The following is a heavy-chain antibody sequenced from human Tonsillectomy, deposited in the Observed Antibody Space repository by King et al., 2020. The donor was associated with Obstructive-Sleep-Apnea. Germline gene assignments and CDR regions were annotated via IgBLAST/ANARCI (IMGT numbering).Heavy chain of an antibody. D-gene: IGHD6-13*01. Sequence: VQLVQSGTEVKKPGASVKVSCKVSGYTLTELSMHWVRQAPGKGLEWMGGFDAEDGETINEQKFQGRVTMTDEKSTDTAYMELSSLRSEDTAVYYCATEQPYSSHRALHYWGQGTLVTVSS. CDR1: GYTLTELS. CDR2: FDAEDGET. CDR3: ATEQPYSSHRALHY. V-gene: IGHV1-24*01. J-gene: IGHJ4*02.